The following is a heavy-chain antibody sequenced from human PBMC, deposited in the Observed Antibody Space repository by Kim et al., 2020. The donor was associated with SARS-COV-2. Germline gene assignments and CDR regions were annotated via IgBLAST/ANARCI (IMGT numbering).Heavy chain of an antibody. CDR1: GGSVSSGTYY. D-gene: IGHD2-15*01. CDR3: ARVRCSGGTCYVFDY. CDR2: IYYNGIT. V-gene: IGHV4-61*01. J-gene: IGHJ4*02. Sequence: SETLSLTCTVSGGSVSSGTYYWTWIRQPPGKGLEWIAYIYYNGITNYNPSLKSRVTISVDTSKNQFSLNLNSVTAADTAVYYCARVRCSGGTCYVFDYWGKGTLVTVSS.